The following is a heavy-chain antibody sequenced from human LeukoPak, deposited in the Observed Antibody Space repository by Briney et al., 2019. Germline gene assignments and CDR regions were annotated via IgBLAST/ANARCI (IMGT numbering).Heavy chain of an antibody. CDR1: GGSISSYY. V-gene: IGHV4-59*01. D-gene: IGHD3-22*01. Sequence: PSETLSLTCTVSGGSISSYYWGWIRQPSGKGLEGIGYIYYSGTTNYNPSLKSRVTISVDTSENQFSLKLSYVTDAYTAVDCCARIWGSGYYPNRFDPWGQGALVTVSS. CDR3: ARIWGSGYYPNRFDP. J-gene: IGHJ5*02. CDR2: IYYSGTT.